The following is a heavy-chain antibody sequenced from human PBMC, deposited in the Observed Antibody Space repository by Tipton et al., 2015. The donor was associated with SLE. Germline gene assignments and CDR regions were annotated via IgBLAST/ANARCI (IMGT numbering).Heavy chain of an antibody. CDR2: INHSGST. CDR3: ARALGSNGYNGGY. J-gene: IGHJ4*02. V-gene: IGHV4-34*01. D-gene: IGHD5-24*01. Sequence: TLSLTCAVYGGSFSGYYWSWIRQPPGKGLEWIGEINHSGSTNYNPSLKSRVTISVDTSKNQFSLKLSSVTAADTAVYYCARALGSNGYNGGYWGQGTLVTVSS. CDR1: GGSFSGYY.